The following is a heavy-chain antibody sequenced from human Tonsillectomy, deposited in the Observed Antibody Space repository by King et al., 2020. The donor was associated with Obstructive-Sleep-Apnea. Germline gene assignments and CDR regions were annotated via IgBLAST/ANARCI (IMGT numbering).Heavy chain of an antibody. Sequence: VQLVESGAEVKKPGESLKISCKGYEYDFTSYWMCWVRQMPGKGLEWMGIIYPGYFDTRYGPSFQGRVTISADKSINTAYLQWSSLKASDTAMYYCAAGSGYYLEFGYWGQGTLVTVSS. CDR3: AAGSGYYLEFGY. J-gene: IGHJ4*02. CDR1: EYDFTSYW. D-gene: IGHD3-22*01. V-gene: IGHV5-51*01. CDR2: IYPGYFDT.